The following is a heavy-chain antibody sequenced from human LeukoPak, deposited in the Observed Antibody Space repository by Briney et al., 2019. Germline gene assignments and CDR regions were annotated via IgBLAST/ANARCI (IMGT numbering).Heavy chain of an antibody. CDR3: AREALVVVPAATYNWFDP. V-gene: IGHV4-61*02. Sequence: SETLSLTCTVSGGSISSGSYYWSWIRQPAGKGLEWIGRIYTSGSTNYNPSLKSRVTISVDTSKNRFSLKLSSVTAADTAVYYCAREALVVVPAATYNWFDPWGQGTLVTVSS. J-gene: IGHJ5*02. CDR2: IYTSGST. CDR1: GGSISSGSYY. D-gene: IGHD2-2*01.